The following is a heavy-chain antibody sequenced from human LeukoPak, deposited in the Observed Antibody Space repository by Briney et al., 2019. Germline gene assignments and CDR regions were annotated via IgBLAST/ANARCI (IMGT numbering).Heavy chain of an antibody. CDR2: IYDRGST. CDR1: GVSISSDYYI. CDR3: AISWGVSGNFAH. D-gene: IGHD4-23*01. J-gene: IGHJ4*02. V-gene: IGHV4-30-4*01. Sequence: SETLSLTCTVSGVSISSDYYIWSWLRQPPGLGLEWFGFIYDRGSTYYNPSLKSQLTISVDASKIQFSLKLNSVTAADTALYYCAISWGVSGNFAHWGQGTLVTVSS.